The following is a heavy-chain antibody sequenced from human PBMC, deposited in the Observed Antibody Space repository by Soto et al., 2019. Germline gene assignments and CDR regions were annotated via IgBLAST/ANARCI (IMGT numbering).Heavy chain of an antibody. CDR3: TRGCQPYYDFWSGYYYDAFDT. V-gene: IGHV4-34*01. CDR1: GGSFSGYY. CDR2: INHSGST. Sequence: SETLSLTCAVYGGSFSGYYWSWIRQPPGTGLEWIGEINHSGSTNYNPSLKSRVTISVDTSKNQFSLKLSSVTAADTAVYCCTRGCQPYYDFWSGYYYDAFDTWGQGTMVTVSS. J-gene: IGHJ3*02. D-gene: IGHD3-3*01.